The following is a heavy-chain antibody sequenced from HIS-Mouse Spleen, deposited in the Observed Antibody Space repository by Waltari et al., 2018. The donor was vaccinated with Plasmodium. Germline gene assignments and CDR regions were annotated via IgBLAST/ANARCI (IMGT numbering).Heavy chain of an antibody. CDR1: GFSLSTSGVC. D-gene: IGHD2-2*01. CDR3: AHRPDCSSTSCYGGFDY. CDR2: IYWDDDK. J-gene: IGHJ4*02. V-gene: IGHV2-5*02. Sequence: QITLKESGPTLVKPTQTLTLTCTFSGFSLSTSGVCVGWIRQPPGKALEWLALIYWDDDKRYSPSLKSRLTITKDTSKNQVVLTMTNMDPVDTATYYCAHRPDCSSTSCYGGFDYWGQGTLVTVSS.